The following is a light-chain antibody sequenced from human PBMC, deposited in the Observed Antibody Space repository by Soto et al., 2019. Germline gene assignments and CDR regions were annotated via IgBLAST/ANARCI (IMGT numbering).Light chain of an antibody. CDR1: SSDVGSYNL. V-gene: IGLV2-23*01. Sequence: QSVLTQPASVSGSPGQSITISCTGTSSDVGSYNLVSWYQQHPGKAPKLMIYEGCKRPSGVSNRFSGSKSGNTASLTISGLQAEDEADYYCCSYAGSSTYVFGTGTKLTVL. CDR2: EGC. CDR3: CSYAGSSTYV. J-gene: IGLJ1*01.